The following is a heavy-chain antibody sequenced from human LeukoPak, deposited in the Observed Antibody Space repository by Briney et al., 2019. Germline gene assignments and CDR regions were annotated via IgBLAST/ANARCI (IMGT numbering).Heavy chain of an antibody. Sequence: PGGPLRLSCAASGLTVSSNYMTGVRKAQGRGREAVSLIYSRGSTHYPNSRKGRYTISRDTANNTLPLQMDILRAEDTAVYYRSRESLWPGLDYWVQGTLVADPS. CDR3: SRESLWPGLDY. J-gene: IGHJ4*02. CDR2: IYSRGST. CDR1: GLTVSSNY. D-gene: IGHD3-10*02. V-gene: IGHV3-66*01.